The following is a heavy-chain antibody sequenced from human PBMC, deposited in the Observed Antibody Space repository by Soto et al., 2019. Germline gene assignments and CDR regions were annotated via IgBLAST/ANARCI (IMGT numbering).Heavy chain of an antibody. J-gene: IGHJ6*02. D-gene: IGHD3-10*01. CDR3: AKAKPGVGEENSGRDG. CDR1: GFAFDDYG. V-gene: IGHV3-9*01. CDR2: ISWNSGAK. Sequence: EVQLMESGGGLVQPGRSLRLSCAASGFAFDDYGMYWVRQAPGKGLEWVSGISWNSGAKGYADSVQGRFIISKGNAKNSLYLQINRLRSEDPALYHFAKAKPGVGEENSGRDGWGQGTTVTV.